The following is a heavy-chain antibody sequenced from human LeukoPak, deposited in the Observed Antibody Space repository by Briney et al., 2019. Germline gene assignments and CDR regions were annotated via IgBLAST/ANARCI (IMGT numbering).Heavy chain of an antibody. CDR1: GFTFSSYA. CDR2: ISSNGGST. J-gene: IGHJ4*02. Sequence: PGGSLRLSCAASGFTFSSYAMHWVRQAPGKGLEYVSAISSNGGSTYYANSVKGRFTISRDNSKNTLYLQMGSLRAEDMAVYYCARYIPHYYDSSGYYPNWGQGTLVTVSS. CDR3: ARYIPHYYDSSGYYPN. V-gene: IGHV3-64*01. D-gene: IGHD3-22*01.